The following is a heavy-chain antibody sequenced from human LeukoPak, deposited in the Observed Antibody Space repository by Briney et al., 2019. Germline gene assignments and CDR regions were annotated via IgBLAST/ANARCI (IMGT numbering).Heavy chain of an antibody. Sequence: SETLSLTCSVSGGSISSYYWSWIQQPPGKGLEWIGYVYYTGATYYNPSLESRVTISIDTSKRQLSLELRSVTAAGTAVYFCARDRRESSKANDAFDIWGQGTMVTVSS. D-gene: IGHD4-11*01. CDR1: GGSISSYY. V-gene: IGHV4-59*01. CDR3: ARDRRESSKANDAFDI. J-gene: IGHJ3*02. CDR2: VYYTGAT.